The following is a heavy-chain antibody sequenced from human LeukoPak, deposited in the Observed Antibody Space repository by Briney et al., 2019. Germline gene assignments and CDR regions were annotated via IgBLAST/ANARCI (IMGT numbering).Heavy chain of an antibody. J-gene: IGHJ5*02. CDR1: GGSGNYY. CDR2: ISHIGST. Sequence: SQTLSLTCTVSGGSGNYYRTWIRQHPGKGLEWIGYISHIGSTSYNPSLKSRVAISVDTSKTQFFLRLTSVTAADTAVYYCETNSYGNRRGFEPWGQGTLVTVSS. CDR3: ETNSYGNRRGFEP. D-gene: IGHD2/OR15-2a*01. V-gene: IGHV4-31*03.